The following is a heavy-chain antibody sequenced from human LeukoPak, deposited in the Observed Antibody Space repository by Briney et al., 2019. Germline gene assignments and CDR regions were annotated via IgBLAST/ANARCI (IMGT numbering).Heavy chain of an antibody. CDR2: IYYSGST. J-gene: IGHJ4*02. Sequence: SETLSLTCTVSGGSISSSSYYWGWIRQPPGKGLEWIGSIYYSGSTYYNPSLKSRVTISVDTSKDLFSLKLSSVTAADTAVYYCARRAPYSYEWSTLDYWGQGTLVTVSS. V-gene: IGHV4-39*01. CDR3: ARRAPYSYEWSTLDY. D-gene: IGHD5-18*01. CDR1: GGSISSSSYY.